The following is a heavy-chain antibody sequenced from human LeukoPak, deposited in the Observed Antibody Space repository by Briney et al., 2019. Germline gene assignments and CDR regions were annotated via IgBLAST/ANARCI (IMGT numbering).Heavy chain of an antibody. CDR2: ISGSGGST. CDR1: GFTFSSYA. J-gene: IGHJ5*02. Sequence: GGSLRLSCAASGFTFSSYAMSWVRQAPGKGLEWVSAISGSGGSTYYADSVKGRFTISRDNSKNTLYLQMNSLRVEDTAVYYCARDQSNQDLGTSNWFDPWGQGTLVTVSS. V-gene: IGHV3-23*01. D-gene: IGHD3-16*01. CDR3: ARDQSNQDLGTSNWFDP.